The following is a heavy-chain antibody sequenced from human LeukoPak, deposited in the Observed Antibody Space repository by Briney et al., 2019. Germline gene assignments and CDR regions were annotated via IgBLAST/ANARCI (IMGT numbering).Heavy chain of an antibody. Sequence: GGSLRLSCAAAGFTFSSYSMNWVRQAPGKGLEWVSYISSSSSTIYYADSVKGRFTISRDNAKNSLYLQMNSLRAEDTAVYYCARVRDYVSEYYFDYWGQGTLVTVSS. D-gene: IGHD3-16*01. CDR3: ARVRDYVSEYYFDY. V-gene: IGHV3-48*04. CDR2: ISSSSSTI. J-gene: IGHJ4*02. CDR1: GFTFSSYS.